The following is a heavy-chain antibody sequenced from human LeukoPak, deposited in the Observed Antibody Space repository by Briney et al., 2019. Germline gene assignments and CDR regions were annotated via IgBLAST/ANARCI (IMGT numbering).Heavy chain of an antibody. J-gene: IGHJ4*02. D-gene: IGHD2-8*02. CDR2: ISYDGSNK. Sequence: GGSLRLSCAASGFTFSNYGMHWVRQAPGKGLEWVAVISYDGSNKYYADSVKGRFTISRDDSKNTLYLQMNSLRAEDTAVYYCAKSAVVYARWSDYWGQGTLVTVSS. CDR3: AKSAVVYARWSDY. CDR1: GFTFSNYG. V-gene: IGHV3-30*18.